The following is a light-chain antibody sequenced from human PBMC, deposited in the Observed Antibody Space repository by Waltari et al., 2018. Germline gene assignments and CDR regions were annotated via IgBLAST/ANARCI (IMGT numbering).Light chain of an antibody. V-gene: IGKV4-1*01. CDR2: WAS. CDR3: QQYYSTPT. J-gene: IGKJ1*01. Sequence: DIVMTQSPDSLPVSLGERATINCKSSQSVLYSSNNKNYLAWYQLKPGQPPKLLIYWASTRESGVPDRFSGSGSGTDFTLTISSLQAEDVAVYYCQQYYSTPTFGQGTKVEIK. CDR1: QSVLYSSNNKNY.